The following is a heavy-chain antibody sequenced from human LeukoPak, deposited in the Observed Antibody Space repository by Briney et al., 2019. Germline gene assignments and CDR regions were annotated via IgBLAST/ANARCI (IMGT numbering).Heavy chain of an antibody. D-gene: IGHD3-16*02. J-gene: IGHJ4*02. CDR1: GFTFSDYY. CDR2: ISSSSSTI. V-gene: IGHV3-11*04. Sequence: GGSLRLSCAASGFTFSDYYMSWIRQAPGKGLEWVSYISSSSSTIYYADSVKGRFTISGDNAKNSLYLQMNSLRAEDTAVYYCARAHHRRVYDYVWGSYPYWGQGTLVTVSS. CDR3: ARAHHRRVYDYVWGSYPY.